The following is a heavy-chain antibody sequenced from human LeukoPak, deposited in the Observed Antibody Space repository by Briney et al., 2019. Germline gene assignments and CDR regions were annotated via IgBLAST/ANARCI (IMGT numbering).Heavy chain of an antibody. CDR1: GYTFSSYG. CDR3: ASLYTFNYYFDY. D-gene: IGHD2-2*02. CDR2: ISAYNGKT. Sequence: ASVKVSCNASGYTFSSYGISWLRQAPGQGLEWMGWISAYNGKTKYAQKLQGRVTMTRDTSISTAYMELSRLRSDDTAVYYCASLYTFNYYFDYWGQGTLVTVSS. V-gene: IGHV1-18*01. J-gene: IGHJ4*02.